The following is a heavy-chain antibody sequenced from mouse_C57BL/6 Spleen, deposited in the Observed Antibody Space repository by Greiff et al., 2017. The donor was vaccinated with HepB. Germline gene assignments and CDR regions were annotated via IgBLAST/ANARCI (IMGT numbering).Heavy chain of an antibody. V-gene: IGHV1-15*01. D-gene: IGHD2-5*01. Sequence: QVQLKQSGAELVRPGASVTLSCKASGYTFTDYEMHWVKQTPVHGLEWIGAIDPDTGGTAYNQKFKGKAILTADKSSSTAYMELRSLTSEDSAVYYCTRFYYSNDYAMDYWGQGTSVTVSS. CDR1: GYTFTDYE. J-gene: IGHJ4*01. CDR2: IDPDTGGT. CDR3: TRFYYSNDYAMDY.